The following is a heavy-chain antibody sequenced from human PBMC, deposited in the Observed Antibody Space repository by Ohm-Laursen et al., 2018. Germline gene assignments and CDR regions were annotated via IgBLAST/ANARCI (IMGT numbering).Heavy chain of an antibody. CDR1: GGSISSGGYY. CDR3: ASSQSSSWYHAFDV. CDR2: FYHSGGT. Sequence: SDTLSLTCTVSGGSISSGGYYWSWIRQHPGKGLEWIGHFYHSGGTNNNPSFTSRVTISIDTSKNQVSLNLNSVTAADTAVYYCASSQSSSWYHAFDVWGQGTMVTVSS. D-gene: IGHD6-13*01. J-gene: IGHJ3*01. V-gene: IGHV4-61*08.